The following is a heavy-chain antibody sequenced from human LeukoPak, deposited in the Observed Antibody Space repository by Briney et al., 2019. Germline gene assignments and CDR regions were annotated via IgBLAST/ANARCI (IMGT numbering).Heavy chain of an antibody. V-gene: IGHV1-8*03. CDR3: ARVQESSSWQNWFDP. D-gene: IGHD6-13*01. CDR2: MNPNSGNT. J-gene: IGHJ5*02. CDR1: GYTFTSYD. Sequence: ASVKVSCKASGYTFTSYDINWVRQATGQGLEWMGWMNPNSGNTGYAQKFQGRVTITRNASISTACMELSSLRSEDTAVYYCARVQESSSWQNWFDPWGQGTLVTVSS.